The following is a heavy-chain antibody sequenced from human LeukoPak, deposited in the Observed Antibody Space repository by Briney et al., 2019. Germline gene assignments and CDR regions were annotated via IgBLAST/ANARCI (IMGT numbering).Heavy chain of an antibody. D-gene: IGHD3-22*01. CDR2: IYHSGST. Sequence: SETLSLTCAVSGGSISSSNWWSWVRQPPGKGLEWIGEIYHSGSTYYNPSLKSRVTISVDTSKNQFSLKLYSVTAAGTAVYYCARDRRLGDSRYDYWGQGTLVTVSS. V-gene: IGHV4-4*02. CDR3: ARDRRLGDSRYDY. CDR1: GGSISSSNW. J-gene: IGHJ4*02.